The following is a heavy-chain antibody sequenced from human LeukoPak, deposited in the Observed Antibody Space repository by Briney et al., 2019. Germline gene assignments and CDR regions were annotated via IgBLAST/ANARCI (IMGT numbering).Heavy chain of an antibody. CDR3: ARDFLFAFDI. Sequence: PLETLSLTCTVSGGSLSSYYWTWIRQPPGEGVEWIGYIYYSGSSNYNPSLKSRVTISVDTSKNQFSLKLSSVTAADTAVYYCARDFLFAFDIWGQGTMVTVSS. J-gene: IGHJ3*02. V-gene: IGHV4-59*01. CDR2: IYYSGSS. CDR1: GGSLSSYY.